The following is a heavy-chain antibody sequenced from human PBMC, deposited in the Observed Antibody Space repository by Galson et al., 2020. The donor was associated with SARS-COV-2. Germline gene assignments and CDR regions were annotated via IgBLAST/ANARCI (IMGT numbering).Heavy chain of an antibody. CDR1: GFTFSDYA. Sequence: GGSLRLSCAASGFTFSDYAMHWVRQAPGKGLEWVAQIFYDGSEKYYGDSVKGRFTISRDSSKNTVYLQMNNLRADDTAVYYCARDGHTNSGWAFDYWGQGTLVTVSS. J-gene: IGHJ4*02. D-gene: IGHD5-12*01. CDR2: IFYDGSEK. V-gene: IGHV3-33*01. CDR3: ARDGHTNSGWAFDY.